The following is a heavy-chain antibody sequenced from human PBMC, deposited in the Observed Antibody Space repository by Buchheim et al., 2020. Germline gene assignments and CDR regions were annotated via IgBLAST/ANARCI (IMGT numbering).Heavy chain of an antibody. CDR3: ARDIWWAPLDY. CDR1: GFSFSGHS. Sequence: EVQLVESGGGLVKPGGSLRLSCAASGFSFSGHSMNWVRQAPGKGLEWVSSISSRSDYISYADALKDRFTISRDNAKNSLYLQMNSLRAEDTAVYYCARDIWWAPLDYWGQGTL. V-gene: IGHV3-21*01. J-gene: IGHJ4*02. D-gene: IGHD2-8*02. CDR2: ISSRSDYI.